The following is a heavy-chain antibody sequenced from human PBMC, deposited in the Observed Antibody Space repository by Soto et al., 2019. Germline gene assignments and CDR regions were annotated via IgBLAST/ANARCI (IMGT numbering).Heavy chain of an antibody. J-gene: IGHJ5*02. V-gene: IGHV4-59*01. Sequence: SESLSLSCNVSGGSLSSYYWSWIRQPPGKGLEWIGYIYYSGSTNYNPSLKSRVTISVDTSKNQFSLKLSSVTAADTAVYYCASTIVVGGDVGRYNWFDPWGQGTLVTVSS. CDR1: GGSLSSYY. CDR3: ASTIVVGGDVGRYNWFDP. D-gene: IGHD2-2*01. CDR2: IYYSGST.